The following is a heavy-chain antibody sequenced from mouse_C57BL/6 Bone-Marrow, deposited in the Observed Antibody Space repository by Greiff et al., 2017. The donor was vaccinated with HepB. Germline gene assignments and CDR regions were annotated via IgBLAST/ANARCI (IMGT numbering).Heavy chain of an antibody. CDR1: GFTFSDYG. CDR3: ARGYYGSSPYWYFDV. V-gene: IGHV5-17*01. CDR2: ISSGSSTI. J-gene: IGHJ1*03. Sequence: EVQLVESGGGLVKPGGSLKLSCAASGFTFSDYGMHWVRQAPEKGLEWVAYISSGSSTIYYAEKVKGRFTISRDNAKNTLFLHMTSLRSEDTAIDYCARGYYGSSPYWYFDVWGTGTTVTVSS. D-gene: IGHD1-1*01.